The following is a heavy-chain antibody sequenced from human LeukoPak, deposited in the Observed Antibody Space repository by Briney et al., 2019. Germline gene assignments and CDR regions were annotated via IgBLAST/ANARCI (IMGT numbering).Heavy chain of an antibody. D-gene: IGHD6-6*01. CDR1: GGSIRSSSYY. CDR3: ARGCSSSSYYYYYYVDV. CDR2: VFYTGTT. Sequence: SETLSLTCTVSGGSIRSSSYYWGWIRQPPGKGLEWIGSVFYTGTTYFNPSLTSRVNLSIDTSKNQFSLRLSSVTAADTAVYYCARGCSSSSYYYYYYVDVWGKGTTVTVSS. V-gene: IGHV4-39*07. J-gene: IGHJ6*03.